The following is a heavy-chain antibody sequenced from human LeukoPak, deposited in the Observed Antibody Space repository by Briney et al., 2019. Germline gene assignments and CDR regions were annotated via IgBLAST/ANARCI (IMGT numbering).Heavy chain of an antibody. V-gene: IGHV4-59*12. CDR1: GGSISSYY. CDR3: ARSGYSSAWYQLEFDY. CDR2: IYYSGST. J-gene: IGHJ4*02. D-gene: IGHD6-19*01. Sequence: SETLSLTCTVSGGSISSYYWSWIRQPPGKGLEWIGYIYYSGSTNYNPSLKSRVTISVDTSKNQFSLKLSSVTAADTAVYYCARSGYSSAWYQLEFDYWGQGTLVTVSS.